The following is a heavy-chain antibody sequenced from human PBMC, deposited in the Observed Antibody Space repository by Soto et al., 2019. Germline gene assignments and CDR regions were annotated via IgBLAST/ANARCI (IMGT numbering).Heavy chain of an antibody. CDR2: IYHSGST. D-gene: IGHD2-2*01. CDR1: GGSISSSNW. V-gene: IGHV4-4*02. Sequence: QVQLQESGPGLVKPSGTLSLTCAVSGGSISSSNWWSWVRQPPGKGLEWIGEIYHSGSTNYNPSLTSRVTISVDKSKNQFSLKLSSVTAADTALYYCARVVGGYYYGMDVWGQGTTVTVSS. J-gene: IGHJ6*02. CDR3: ARVVGGYYYGMDV.